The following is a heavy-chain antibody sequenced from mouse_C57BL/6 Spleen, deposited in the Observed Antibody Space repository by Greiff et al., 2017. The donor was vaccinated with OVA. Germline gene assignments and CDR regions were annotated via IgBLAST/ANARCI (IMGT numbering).Heavy chain of an antibody. CDR1: GYTFTSYW. CDR3: ARRGGSSYRWYFEG. D-gene: IGHD1-1*01. Sequence: QVQLQQPGAELVRPGSSVKLSCKASGYTFTSYWMHWVKQRPIQGLEWIGNIDPSDSETHYNQKFKDKATLTVDKSSSTAYMQLSSLTSEDSAVYYCARRGGSSYRWYFEGWGTGTTVTVAS. CDR2: IDPSDSET. V-gene: IGHV1-52*01. J-gene: IGHJ1*03.